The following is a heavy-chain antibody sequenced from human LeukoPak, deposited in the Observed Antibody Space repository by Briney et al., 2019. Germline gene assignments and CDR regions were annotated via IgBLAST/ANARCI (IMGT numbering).Heavy chain of an antibody. V-gene: IGHV3-15*01. CDR2: IKSKTDGGTT. Sequence: GGSLRLSCAVSGITLSNYGMSWVRQAPGKGLEWVGRIKSKTDGGTTDYAAPVKGRFTISRDDSKNMLYLQMNSLKTEDTAVYYCTADAMWGATMGFDYWGQGILVTVSS. CDR3: TADAMWGATMGFDY. CDR1: GITLSNYG. D-gene: IGHD5-12*01. J-gene: IGHJ4*02.